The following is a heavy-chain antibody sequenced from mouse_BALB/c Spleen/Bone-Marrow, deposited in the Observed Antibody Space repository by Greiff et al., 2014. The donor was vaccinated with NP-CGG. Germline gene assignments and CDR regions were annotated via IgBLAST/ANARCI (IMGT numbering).Heavy chain of an antibody. V-gene: IGHV3-2*02. Sequence: DVKLQESGPGLVKPSQSLSLTCTVTGYSITSDYAWNWIRQLPGNKLEWMGYISYSGATTYNPSLKSRISITRDTSKNQFFLQLNSVTTEDTATYYCARGSYYFDYWGQGTTLTVSS. D-gene: IGHD3-1*01. CDR3: ARGSYYFDY. CDR2: ISYSGAT. CDR1: GYSITSDYA. J-gene: IGHJ2*01.